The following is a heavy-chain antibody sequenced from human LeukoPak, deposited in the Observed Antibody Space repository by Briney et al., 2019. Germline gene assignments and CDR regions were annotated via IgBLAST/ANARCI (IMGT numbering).Heavy chain of an antibody. Sequence: SETLSLTCTVSGGSISSYYWSWIRQPAGKGLEWIGRIYTSGSTNYNPSLKSRVTMSVDTSKNQFSLKLSSVTAADTAVYYCAREGGGYCSSTSCPPYYYGMDVWGQGTTVTVSS. D-gene: IGHD2-2*01. J-gene: IGHJ6*02. CDR1: GGSISSYY. CDR3: AREGGGYCSSTSCPPYYYGMDV. CDR2: IYTSGST. V-gene: IGHV4-4*07.